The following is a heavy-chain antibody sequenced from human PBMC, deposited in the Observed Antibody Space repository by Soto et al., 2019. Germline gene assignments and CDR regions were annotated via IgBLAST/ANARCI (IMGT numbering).Heavy chain of an antibody. CDR1: GGTFSTSA. V-gene: IGHV1-69*12. CDR3: ARDKGRHQVGGNYYYILDV. D-gene: IGHD2-2*01. CDR2: IMPVFATQ. J-gene: IGHJ6*02. Sequence: QVQLMQSGAEVKKPGSSVKVSCKASGGTFSTSAISWVRQAPGEGLEWVGGIMPVFATQDYAETFQGRVTISADEPTTKAYLELTCLTSDDTAVYYWARDKGRHQVGGNYYYILDVWGQGTAITGSS.